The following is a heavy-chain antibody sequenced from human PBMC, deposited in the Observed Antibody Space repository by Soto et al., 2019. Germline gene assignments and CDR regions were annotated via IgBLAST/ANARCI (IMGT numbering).Heavy chain of an antibody. CDR1: GGTFSSYA. Sequence: QVQLVQSGAEVKKPGSSVKVSCKASGGTFSSYAISWVRQAPGQGLEWMGGIIPIFGTANYAQKFQGRVTNTADESTSTADMELSSLRSEDTAVYYRASGPHIRKVARYGMDVWGQGTTVTVSS. CDR2: IIPIFGTA. CDR3: ASGPHIRKVARYGMDV. V-gene: IGHV1-69*12. J-gene: IGHJ6*02. D-gene: IGHD2-15*01.